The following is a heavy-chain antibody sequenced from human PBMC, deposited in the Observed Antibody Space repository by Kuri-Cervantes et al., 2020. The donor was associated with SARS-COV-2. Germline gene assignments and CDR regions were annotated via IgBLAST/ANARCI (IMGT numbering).Heavy chain of an antibody. CDR2: INPNSGGT. V-gene: IGHV1-2*04. J-gene: IGHJ6*02. CDR3: ARGTGGIIEMATRVGMDV. Sequence: ASVKVSCKASGYTFTGYYMHWVRQAPGQGLEWMGWINPNSGGTNYAQKFQGWVTMTRDTSISTAYMELSRLRSDDTAVYYCARGTGGIIEMATRVGMDVWGQGTTVTVSS. D-gene: IGHD5-24*01. CDR1: GYTFTGYY.